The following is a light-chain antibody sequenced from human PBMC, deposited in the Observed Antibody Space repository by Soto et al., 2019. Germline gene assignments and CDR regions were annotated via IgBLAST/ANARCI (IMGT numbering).Light chain of an antibody. CDR2: EVS. J-gene: IGLJ1*01. V-gene: IGLV2-14*01. CDR1: SSDIGGHNY. Sequence: QSVLTQPASVTGSPGQSITMSCTGTSSDIGGHNYVSWYQHHPGEAPKLIIYEVSDRPSGVFHRFSGSKSGNTASLTISGLQAEDEADYECSSYTSRGVFAHGTKVTVL. CDR3: SSYTSRGV.